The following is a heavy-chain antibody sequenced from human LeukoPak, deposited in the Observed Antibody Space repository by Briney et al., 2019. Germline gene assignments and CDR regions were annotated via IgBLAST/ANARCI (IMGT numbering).Heavy chain of an antibody. J-gene: IGHJ6*02. CDR2: IGSRSGEK. CDR1: GFTFSSYS. D-gene: IGHD2-15*01. CDR3: ARDPRRYCSCGSCYPDDDYYYGMEV. V-gene: IGHV3-21*01. Sequence: GGSLRLSCAASGFTFSSYSMNWVRQAPGKGLEWVSSIGSRSGEKYYADSVKGRFTISRDNAKNTLYLQMNSLRAEDTAVYYFARDPRRYCSCGSCYPDDDYYYGMEVWGERTTCTLS.